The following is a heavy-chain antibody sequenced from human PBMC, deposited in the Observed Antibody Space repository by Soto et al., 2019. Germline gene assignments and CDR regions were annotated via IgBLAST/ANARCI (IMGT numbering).Heavy chain of an antibody. CDR2: INPATGAA. D-gene: IGHD3-3*01. V-gene: IGHV1-2*02. Sequence: QLHLVQSGAVVKKPGASVTVSCSASGYPVTAYYMHWVRQAPGRGLEWMGGINPATGAAKYTQTFPGRVTMTRDTSTRTVFMELRGLTSGAPAVFYLARGGGVGVAGSAAFDMWGQGTLVTVSS. CDR3: ARGGGVGVAGSAAFDM. J-gene: IGHJ3*02. CDR1: GYPVTAYY.